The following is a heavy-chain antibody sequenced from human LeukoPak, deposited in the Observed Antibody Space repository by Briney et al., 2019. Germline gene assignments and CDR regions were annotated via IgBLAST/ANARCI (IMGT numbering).Heavy chain of an antibody. Sequence: GGSLRLSCAASGFTFSSYWMSWVRQAPGKGLEWVANIKQDGSEKYYVDSVRGRFTISRDNAKNSLYLQMNSLRAEDTAVYYCARDQLYCGGDCYYNYWGQGTLVTVSS. CDR2: IKQDGSEK. CDR1: GFTFSSYW. V-gene: IGHV3-7*01. J-gene: IGHJ4*02. CDR3: ARDQLYCGGDCYYNY. D-gene: IGHD2-21*02.